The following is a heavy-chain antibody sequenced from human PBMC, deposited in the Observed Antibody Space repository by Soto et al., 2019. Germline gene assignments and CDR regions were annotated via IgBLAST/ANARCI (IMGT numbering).Heavy chain of an antibody. V-gene: IGHV3-30-3*01. CDR3: ARERWYCSGGSCYPTGFDP. J-gene: IGHJ5*02. CDR1: GLTFSSYA. D-gene: IGHD2-15*01. CDR2: ISYDGSNK. Sequence: QVQLVESGGGVVQPGRSLRLSCAASGLTFSSYAMHWVRQAPGKGLEWVTVISYDGSNKYYADSVKGRFTISRDNSKDTLYLQMNSLRVEDTAVYYCARERWYCSGGSCYPTGFDPWGQGTLVTVSS.